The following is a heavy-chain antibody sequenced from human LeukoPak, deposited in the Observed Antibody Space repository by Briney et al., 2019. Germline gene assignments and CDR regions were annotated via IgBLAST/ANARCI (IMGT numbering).Heavy chain of an antibody. D-gene: IGHD2-8*02. V-gene: IGHV3-74*03. CDR2: IGSDGSGT. CDR3: TRVQAGRSGLMDV. CDR1: GFSLSGYW. J-gene: IGHJ6*02. Sequence: GGSLRLSCAASGFSLSGYWMHWVRQIPGKGLMWVARIGSDGSGTTYSDPVKGRFTISRDNSKNTLYLQMNSLRDEDAAVYHCTRVQAGRSGLMDVWGRGTTVTVSS.